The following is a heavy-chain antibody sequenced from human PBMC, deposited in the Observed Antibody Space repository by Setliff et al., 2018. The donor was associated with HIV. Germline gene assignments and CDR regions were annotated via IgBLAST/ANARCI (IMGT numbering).Heavy chain of an antibody. D-gene: IGHD2-2*01. Sequence: GGSLRLSCVASGFTFNNYAMNWVRQAPGKGLEWVSGISGSARSTYYADSVKGRFTISRDNSKNTLFLQMNSLRAEDTAVYYCAKAPLGYCSSATCYQFDYWGQGTLVTVSS. V-gene: IGHV3-23*01. CDR2: ISGSARST. CDR1: GFTFNNYA. J-gene: IGHJ4*02. CDR3: AKAPLGYCSSATCYQFDY.